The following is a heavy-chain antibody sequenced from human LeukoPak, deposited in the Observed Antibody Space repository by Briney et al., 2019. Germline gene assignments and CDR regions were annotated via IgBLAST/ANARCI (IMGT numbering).Heavy chain of an antibody. D-gene: IGHD1-26*01. CDR2: IYSGGST. V-gene: IGHV3-53*01. CDR3: ARGNGATAHFDY. Sequence: ETLSLTCTVSGGSISSYYWSWIRQPPGKGLEWVSVIYSGGSTYYADSVKGRFTISRDNSKNTLYLQMNSLRAEDTAVYYCARGNGATAHFDYWGQGTLVTVSS. J-gene: IGHJ4*02. CDR1: GGSISSYY.